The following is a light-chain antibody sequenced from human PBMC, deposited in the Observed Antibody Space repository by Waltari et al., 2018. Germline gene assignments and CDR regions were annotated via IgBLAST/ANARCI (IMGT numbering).Light chain of an antibody. CDR3: QQRSTSFT. CDR2: DAS. J-gene: IGKJ3*01. V-gene: IGKV3-11*01. CDR1: QSISSY. Sequence: EIVLTQSPATLSLSPGERATLSCRASQSISSYLAWYQHKPGQAPRLLIYDASTRAAGIPARFSGSGSVTDFTLTISSLEPEDFALYYCQQRSTSFTFGPGTRVDVK.